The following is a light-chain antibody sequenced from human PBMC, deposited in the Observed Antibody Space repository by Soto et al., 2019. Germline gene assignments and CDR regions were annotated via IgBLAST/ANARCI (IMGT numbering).Light chain of an antibody. Sequence: EIVMTQSPATLSVSPGERATPSCRASQSVSSNLAWYQQKPGQAPRLLIYGASTRATGIPARFSGSGSGTEFTLTISSLQSEDFAVYYCQQYNNWPPIFGGGTKVEIK. CDR1: QSVSSN. CDR3: QQYNNWPPI. J-gene: IGKJ4*01. CDR2: GAS. V-gene: IGKV3-15*01.